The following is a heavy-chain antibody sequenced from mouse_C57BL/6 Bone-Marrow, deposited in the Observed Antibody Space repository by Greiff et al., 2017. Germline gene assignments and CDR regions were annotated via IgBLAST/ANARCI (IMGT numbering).Heavy chain of an antibody. D-gene: IGHD1-1*01. J-gene: IGHJ3*01. CDR3: ARRGLLRYPFAY. CDR1: GYTFTSYW. V-gene: IGHV1-50*01. CDR2: IDPSDSYT. Sequence: QVQLQQSGAELVKPGASVKLSCKASGYTFTSYWMQWVKQRPGQGLEWIGEIDPSDSYTNYNQKFKGKATLTVDTSSSTAYMQLSSLTSEDSAVYYCARRGLLRYPFAYWGQGTLVTVSA.